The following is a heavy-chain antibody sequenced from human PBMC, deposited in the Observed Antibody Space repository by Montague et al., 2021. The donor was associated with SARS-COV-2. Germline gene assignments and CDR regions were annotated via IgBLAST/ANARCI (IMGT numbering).Heavy chain of an antibody. CDR1: GGSISSSSYY. J-gene: IGHJ6*02. Sequence: SETLSLTCTVSGGSISSSSYYWGRLRQPPGKGLEWIGSIYYSGSTYYNPSLKSRVTISVDTSKNQFSLKLSSVTAADTAVYYCARDQGYNWNYYYYYGMDVWGQGTTVTVSS. V-gene: IGHV4-39*07. D-gene: IGHD1-20*01. CDR2: IYYSGST. CDR3: ARDQGYNWNYYYYYGMDV.